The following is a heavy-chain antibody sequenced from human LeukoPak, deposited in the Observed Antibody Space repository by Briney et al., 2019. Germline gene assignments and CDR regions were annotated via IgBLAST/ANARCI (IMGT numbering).Heavy chain of an antibody. J-gene: IGHJ5*02. Sequence: SETLSLTCTVSGGSISSSSYYWGWIRQPPGKGLGWIGSIYYSGSTYYNPSLKSRVTISVDTSKNQFSLKLSSVTAADTAVYYCARRVLLWFGESNNWFDPWGQGTLVTVSS. CDR2: IYYSGST. CDR3: ARRVLLWFGESNNWFDP. V-gene: IGHV4-39*01. CDR1: GGSISSSSYY. D-gene: IGHD3-10*01.